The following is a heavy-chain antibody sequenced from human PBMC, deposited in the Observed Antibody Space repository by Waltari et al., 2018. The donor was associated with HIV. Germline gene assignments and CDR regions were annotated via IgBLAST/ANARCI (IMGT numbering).Heavy chain of an antibody. D-gene: IGHD1-26*01. CDR1: GGTFSSYA. Sequence: QVQLVQSGAEVKKPGSSVKVSCKASGGTFSSYAISWVRQAPGQGLEWMGGSSPICGTANYAQKCQGRVTITADESTSTAYMELSSLRSEDTAVYYCARSGGIVGATLDYWGQGTLVTVSS. CDR2: SSPICGTA. V-gene: IGHV1-69*12. J-gene: IGHJ4*02. CDR3: ARSGGIVGATLDY.